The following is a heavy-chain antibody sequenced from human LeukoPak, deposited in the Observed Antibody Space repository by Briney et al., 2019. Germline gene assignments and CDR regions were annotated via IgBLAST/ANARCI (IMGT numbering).Heavy chain of an antibody. V-gene: IGHV4-61*02. Sequence: SQTLSLACTVSGGSISSGSYYWRWIRQPAGKGLEWIGRIYTSGSTNYNPSLKSRVTISVDTSKNQFSLKPSSVTAADTAVYYCASNYGDYVRYYYYMDVWGKGTTVTVSS. CDR2: IYTSGST. CDR3: ASNYGDYVRYYYYMDV. D-gene: IGHD4-17*01. CDR1: GGSISSGSYY. J-gene: IGHJ6*03.